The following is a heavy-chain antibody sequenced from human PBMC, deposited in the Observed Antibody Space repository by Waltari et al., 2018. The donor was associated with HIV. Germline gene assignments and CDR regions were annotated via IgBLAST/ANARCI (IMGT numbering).Heavy chain of an antibody. J-gene: IGHJ2*01. CDR3: ARQRGSGLWYFDL. D-gene: IGHD3-10*01. Sequence: QSQLQESDPGLVKPSETLSLTCTVSGGSISSNYYFWAWVRQPPGKGLEWIGTISHTAGTPSSNPSLKIGVIISVDTSKDQSALKLSSMTATDTAVYYCARQRGSGLWYFDLWGRGTLVSVSS. CDR2: ISHTAGTP. CDR1: GGSISSNYYF. V-gene: IGHV4-39*01.